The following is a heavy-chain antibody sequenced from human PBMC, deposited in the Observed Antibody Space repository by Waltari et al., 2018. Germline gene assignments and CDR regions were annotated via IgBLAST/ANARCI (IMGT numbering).Heavy chain of an antibody. CDR3: ARDVGVAARPAY. D-gene: IGHD6-6*01. CDR1: GGPIRRGSHH. V-gene: IGHV4-61*09. J-gene: IGHJ4*02. CDR2: IYTSGST. Sequence: QVQLQESGPGLVKPSQTLSLTCTVSGGPIRRGSHHWSWPRQPAGKGLEWIGYIYTSGSTNYNPSLKSRVTISVDTSKNQFSLKLSSVTAADTAVYYCARDVGVAARPAYWGQGTLVTVSS.